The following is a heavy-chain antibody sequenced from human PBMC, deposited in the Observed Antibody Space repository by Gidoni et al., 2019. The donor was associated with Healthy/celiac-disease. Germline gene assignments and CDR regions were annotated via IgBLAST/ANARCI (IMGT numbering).Heavy chain of an antibody. CDR1: GFIFSSYW. CDR3: ARDWEIVVVTAIHYYYYGMDV. J-gene: IGHJ6*02. CDR2: FNSDGSST. V-gene: IGHV3-74*01. D-gene: IGHD2-21*02. Sequence: EAQLVESGGGLVQPGGSLRLSCAASGFIFSSYWMLWVRQAPGKGLVWVSRFNSDGSSTSYADSVKGRFTISRDNAKNTLYLQMNSLRAEDTAVYYCARDWEIVVVTAIHYYYYGMDVWGQGTTVTVSS.